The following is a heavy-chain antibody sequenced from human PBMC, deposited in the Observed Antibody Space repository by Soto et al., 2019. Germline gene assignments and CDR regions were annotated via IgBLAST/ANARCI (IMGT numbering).Heavy chain of an antibody. CDR2: ISSNGVGT. CDR3: ARRARPDVYYMDV. Sequence: EVQLAESGGGLAQPGGSLRLSCAASGFTLSGYAMDWVRQAPGKGLEYVSGISSNGVGTYYANSVQGRFTISRDNSKNTVYLQMGSLRPEDMAVYYCARRARPDVYYMDVWGKGPTVTVSS. J-gene: IGHJ6*03. V-gene: IGHV3-64*01. D-gene: IGHD6-6*01. CDR1: GFTLSGYA.